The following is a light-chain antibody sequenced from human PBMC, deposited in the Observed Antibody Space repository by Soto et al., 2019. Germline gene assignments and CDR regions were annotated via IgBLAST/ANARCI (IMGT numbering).Light chain of an antibody. CDR3: QQYNEWPQT. Sequence: EIVMTQSPATLSVSPGERATLSCRASQSVSSNLAWYLQKPGQAPRLLIYGASTRATDIPARFSSSGSGTEFTLTISSLQSEDFAVYYCQQYNEWPQTFGQGTKVEIK. CDR2: GAS. V-gene: IGKV3-15*01. CDR1: QSVSSN. J-gene: IGKJ1*01.